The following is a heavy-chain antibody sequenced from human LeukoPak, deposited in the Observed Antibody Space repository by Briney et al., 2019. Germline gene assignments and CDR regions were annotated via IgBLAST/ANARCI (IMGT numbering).Heavy chain of an antibody. J-gene: IGHJ4*02. D-gene: IGHD3-3*01. V-gene: IGHV3-23*01. CDR1: GFTFSNVV. CDR2: ISGSGGST. Sequence: GGSLRLSCAGSGFTFSNVVMSWVRQAPGKGLEWVSAISGSGGSTYYADSVKGRFTISRDNSKNTLYLQMNSLRAEDTAVYYCATHYTILGVVGTFYYGGQGTLVTVSS. CDR3: ATHYTILGVVGTFYY.